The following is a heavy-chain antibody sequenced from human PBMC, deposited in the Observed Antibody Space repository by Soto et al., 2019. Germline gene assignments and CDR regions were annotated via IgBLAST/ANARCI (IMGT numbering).Heavy chain of an antibody. D-gene: IGHD4-17*01. CDR1: GYSFTSYW. V-gene: IGHV5-51*01. J-gene: IGHJ4*02. CDR3: ARQESSAYGDYVFDY. CDR2: IYPGDSDT. Sequence: GASLKISCKGSGYSFTSYWIGWVRQMPGKGLEWMGIIYPGDSDTRYSPSFQGQVTISADKSISTAYLQWSSLKASDTAMYYCARQESSAYGDYVFDYWGQGTLVTVSS.